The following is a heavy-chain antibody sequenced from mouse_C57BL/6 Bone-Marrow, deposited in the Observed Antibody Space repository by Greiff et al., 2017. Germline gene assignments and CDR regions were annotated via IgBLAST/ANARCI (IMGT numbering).Heavy chain of an antibody. CDR2: ISDGGSYT. CDR1: GFTFSSYA. V-gene: IGHV5-4*01. Sequence: EVKLMESGGGLVKPGGSLKLSCAASGFTFSSYAMSWVRQTPEKRLEWVATISDGGSYTYYPDNVKGRFTISRDNAKNNLYLQMSHLKSEDTAMYYCARDPDMDYWGQGTSVTVSS. CDR3: ARDPDMDY. J-gene: IGHJ4*01.